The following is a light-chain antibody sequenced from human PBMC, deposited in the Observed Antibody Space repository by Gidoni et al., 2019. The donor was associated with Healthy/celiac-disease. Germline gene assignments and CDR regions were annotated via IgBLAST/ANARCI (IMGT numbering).Light chain of an antibody. CDR3: QSYDSSLSGSV. CDR1: SSNIGAGYD. J-gene: IGLJ3*02. V-gene: IGLV1-40*01. CDR2: GNS. Sequence: QSVLTQPPAVSGAPGQSVTISCTGSSSNIGAGYDVHWYQQPPGTAPKLLIYGNSNRPSGVPDRFSGSKSGTSASLAITGLQAEDEADYYCQSYDSSLSGSVFGGGTKLTVL.